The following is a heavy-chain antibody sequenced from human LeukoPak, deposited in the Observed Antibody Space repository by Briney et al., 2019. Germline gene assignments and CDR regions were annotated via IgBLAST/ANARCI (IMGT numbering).Heavy chain of an antibody. J-gene: IGHJ4*02. D-gene: IGHD6-6*01. CDR2: ISGSGGST. V-gene: IGHV3-23*01. Sequence: PGGSLRLSCAASGFTFSSYAMSWVRQAPGKGLEWVSAISGSGGSTYYADSVKGRFTISSDNSKNTLYLQMNSLRAEDTAVYYCAKDLDSIGDYFDYWGQGTLVTVSS. CDR1: GFTFSSYA. CDR3: AKDLDSIGDYFDY.